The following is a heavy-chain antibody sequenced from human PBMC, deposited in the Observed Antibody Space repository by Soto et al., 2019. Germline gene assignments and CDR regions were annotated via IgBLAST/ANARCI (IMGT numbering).Heavy chain of an antibody. CDR2: IYSGGTT. Sequence: EVQLVESGGGLVQPGGSLRLSCAASGFTVSNNYMIWFRLPPGKGLEWVSLIYSGGTTYYADSVKGRFTISRDNSKNTLYLQMNSLRVEDTAVYYCPTNGWGMAPVGMWGPGTLVTVSS. CDR3: PTNGWGMAPVGM. V-gene: IGHV3-53*01. J-gene: IGHJ4*02. CDR1: GFTVSNNY. D-gene: IGHD1-26*01.